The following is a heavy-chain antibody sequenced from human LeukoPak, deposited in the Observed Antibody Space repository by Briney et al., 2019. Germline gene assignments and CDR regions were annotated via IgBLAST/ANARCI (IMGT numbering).Heavy chain of an antibody. CDR1: GFMFSSYS. Sequence: GGSLRLSCAASGFMFSSYSMNWVRQAPGKGLEWVSSISSSSTYISYADSVKGRFTISRDNAKNSLYLQMNSLRAEDTAVYYCARTAYHSDSSGYPYYFDYWGQGTLVTVSS. CDR3: ARTAYHSDSSGYPYYFDY. V-gene: IGHV3-21*01. CDR2: ISSSSTYI. D-gene: IGHD3-22*01. J-gene: IGHJ4*02.